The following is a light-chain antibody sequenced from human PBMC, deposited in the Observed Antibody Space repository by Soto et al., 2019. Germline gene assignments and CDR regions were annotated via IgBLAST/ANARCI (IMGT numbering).Light chain of an antibody. CDR3: QQYNNWRT. CDR2: KAS. Sequence: DIQMTQSPSTLSGSVGDRVTITCRASQTISSWLAWYQQKPGKAPKLLIYKASTLKSGVPSRFSGSGSGTEFTLTISSLQPDDFAVYYCQQYNNWRTFGQGTKVDIK. J-gene: IGKJ1*01. V-gene: IGKV1-5*03. CDR1: QTISSW.